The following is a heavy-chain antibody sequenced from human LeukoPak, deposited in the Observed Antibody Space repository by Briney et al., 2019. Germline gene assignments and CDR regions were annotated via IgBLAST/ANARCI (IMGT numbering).Heavy chain of an antibody. Sequence: KSSETLSLNCTVSGGYTGSHYWSWIRQPARNGLEWIGRISPSGTIHYNPSLGNRVTMSVDTSKSYFSLRLSSVIAADTAVYYCARDFYASGFYFWFDPWGQGILVTVSS. CDR3: ARDFYASGFYFWFDP. CDR1: GGYTGSHY. J-gene: IGHJ5*02. CDR2: ISPSGTI. D-gene: IGHD2/OR15-2a*01. V-gene: IGHV4-4*07.